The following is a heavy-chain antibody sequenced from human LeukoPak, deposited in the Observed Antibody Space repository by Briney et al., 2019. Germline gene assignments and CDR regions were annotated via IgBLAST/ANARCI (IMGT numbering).Heavy chain of an antibody. CDR3: ARAGYYRFDY. CDR1: GFTFSTSW. Sequence: GGSLILSCAASGFTFSTSWMHWVRQAPGKGLVWVSRINGDGTTIDYADSVKGRFTISRDNAKNTLYLQMNSLRDEDTAVYYCARAGYYRFDYWGQGTLVTVSS. CDR2: INGDGTTI. D-gene: IGHD2/OR15-2a*01. V-gene: IGHV3-74*01. J-gene: IGHJ4*02.